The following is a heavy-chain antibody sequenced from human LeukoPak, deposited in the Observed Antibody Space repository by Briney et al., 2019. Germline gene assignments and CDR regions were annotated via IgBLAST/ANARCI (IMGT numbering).Heavy chain of an antibody. Sequence: GGSLRLSCAASGFTFSSYAMSSVRQAPGKGLEWVSAISGSGGSTYYADSVKGRFTISRDNSKNTLYLQMNSLRAEDTAVYYCAKDRERYSYAPHAFDSWGQGKMVTLSS. D-gene: IGHD5-18*01. J-gene: IGHJ3*02. CDR1: GFTFSSYA. CDR3: AKDRERYSYAPHAFDS. CDR2: ISGSGGST. V-gene: IGHV3-23*01.